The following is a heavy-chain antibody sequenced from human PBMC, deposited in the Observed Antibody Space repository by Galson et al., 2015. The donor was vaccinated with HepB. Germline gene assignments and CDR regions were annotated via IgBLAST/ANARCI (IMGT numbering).Heavy chain of an antibody. CDR2: ISGSGSST. CDR1: GFTFSSYA. V-gene: IGHV3-23*01. CDR3: AKVGTYGDYL. D-gene: IGHD4-17*01. Sequence: SLRLSCAVSGFTFSSYAMNWVRQAPGKGLEWVSAISGSGSSTYYADSVKGRFTISRDNSKNTLYLQMNSLRAEDTAVYYCAKVGTYGDYLWCQGTLVTVSS. J-gene: IGHJ5*02.